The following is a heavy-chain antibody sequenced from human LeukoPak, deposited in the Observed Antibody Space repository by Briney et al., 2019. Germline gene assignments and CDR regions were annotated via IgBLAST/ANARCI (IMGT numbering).Heavy chain of an antibody. J-gene: IGHJ4*02. CDR3: ASSGLARGALNY. Sequence: TSETLSLTCTVSGGSISSYYWSWIRQPPGKGLERIGYIYYSGSTNYNPSLKSRVTISVDTSKNQFSLKLSSVAAADTAVYYCASSGLARGALNYWGQGTLVTVSS. CDR1: GGSISSYY. CDR2: IYYSGST. V-gene: IGHV4-59*08. D-gene: IGHD1-14*01.